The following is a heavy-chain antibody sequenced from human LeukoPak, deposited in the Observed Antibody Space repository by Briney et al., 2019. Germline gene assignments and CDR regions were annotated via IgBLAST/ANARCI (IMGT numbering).Heavy chain of an antibody. Sequence: GGSLRLSCAASGFTFSSYAIHWVRQAPGKGLEWVAVISYDGSNKYYADSVKGRFTISRDNSKNTLYLQMNSLRAEDTAVYYCARDKGSGLDYWGQGTLVTVSS. CDR3: ARDKGSGLDY. CDR2: ISYDGSNK. J-gene: IGHJ4*02. CDR1: GFTFSSYA. D-gene: IGHD6-19*01. V-gene: IGHV3-30-3*01.